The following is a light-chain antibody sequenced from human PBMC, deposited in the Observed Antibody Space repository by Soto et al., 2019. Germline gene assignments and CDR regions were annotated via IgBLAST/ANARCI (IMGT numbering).Light chain of an antibody. J-gene: IGKJ5*01. V-gene: IGKV1-5*01. CDR2: DAS. CDR1: QTISRW. CDR3: HSRA. Sequence: DIKLNQTPSTLSASVGDEVTITCRASQTISRWLAWYQQKPGRAPKLLIYDASTLESGVPSRFSGSGSETEFTLTISRLQPDDFATYFCHSRAFGQVALLEV.